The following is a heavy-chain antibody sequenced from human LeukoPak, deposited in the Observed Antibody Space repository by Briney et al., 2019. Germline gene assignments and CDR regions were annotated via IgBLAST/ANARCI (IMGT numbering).Heavy chain of an antibody. D-gene: IGHD1-26*01. CDR2: IYSGGST. Sequence: GGSLRLSCAASGFTVSSNYMSWVRQAPGKGLEWVSVIYSGGSTYYADSVKGRFTISRDNSKNTLYLQMNSLRAEDTAVYYCARDPSGIAVASSGSYFLWGQGTMVTVSS. CDR1: GFTVSSNY. CDR3: ARDPSGIAVASSGSYFL. J-gene: IGHJ3*01. V-gene: IGHV3-66*01.